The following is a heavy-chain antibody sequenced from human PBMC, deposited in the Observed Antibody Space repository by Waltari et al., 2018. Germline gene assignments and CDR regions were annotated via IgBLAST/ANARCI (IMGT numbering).Heavy chain of an antibody. CDR3: ARGDNWNDRLDF. Sequence: QVQLVQSGAEVKKPGASVRVSCKASGYTFISYDINWVRQAPGQGLEWMGWINPKTGAARIAQNFQDRVTMTRSTSETTAYMEISDLTSHDTAVYYCARGDNWNDRLDFWGQGTKVTVSS. J-gene: IGHJ3*01. D-gene: IGHD1-1*01. V-gene: IGHV1-8*01. CDR2: INPKTGAA. CDR1: GYTFISYD.